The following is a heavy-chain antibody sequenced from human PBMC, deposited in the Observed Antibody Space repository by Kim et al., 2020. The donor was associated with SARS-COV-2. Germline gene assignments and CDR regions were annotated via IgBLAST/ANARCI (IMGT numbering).Heavy chain of an antibody. CDR1: GYSFTSYW. J-gene: IGHJ4*02. CDR2: IYPGDSDT. V-gene: IGHV5-51*01. Sequence: GESLKISCKGSGYSFTSYWIGWVRQMPGKGLEWMGIIYPGDSDTRYSPSFQGQVTISADKSISTAYLQWSSLKASDTAMYYCARPGLYDSSGYYHSSFGYWGQGTLVTVSS. CDR3: ARPGLYDSSGYYHSSFGY. D-gene: IGHD3-22*01.